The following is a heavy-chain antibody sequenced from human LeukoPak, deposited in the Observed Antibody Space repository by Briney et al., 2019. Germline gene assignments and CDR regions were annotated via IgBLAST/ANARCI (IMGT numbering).Heavy chain of an antibody. CDR3: TTDHPLYYYYGMDV. J-gene: IGHJ6*02. Sequence: PGGSLRLSCAASGFTFSNAWMNWVRQAPGKGLEWVGRIKSKTDGGTTDFAAPVKGRFTISRDDSKNTLYLQMNSLKTEDTAVYYCTTDHPLYYYYGMDVWGQGTTVTVSS. CDR2: IKSKTDGGTT. CDR1: GFTFSNAW. V-gene: IGHV3-15*07.